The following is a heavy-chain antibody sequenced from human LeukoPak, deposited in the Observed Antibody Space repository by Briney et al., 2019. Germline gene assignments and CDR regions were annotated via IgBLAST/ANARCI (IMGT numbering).Heavy chain of an antibody. J-gene: IGHJ4*02. CDR2: IRYDGSIK. CDR3: ARRAGAYSHPYDY. Sequence: GGSLRLSRAASGFTFSSYGMHWVRQAPGKGLEWVAFIRYDGSIKYYADSVKGRFTISRDNSKNTLYLQMNSLRAEDTAVYYCARRAGAYSHPYDYWGQGTLVTVSS. D-gene: IGHD4/OR15-4a*01. CDR1: GFTFSSYG. V-gene: IGHV3-30*02.